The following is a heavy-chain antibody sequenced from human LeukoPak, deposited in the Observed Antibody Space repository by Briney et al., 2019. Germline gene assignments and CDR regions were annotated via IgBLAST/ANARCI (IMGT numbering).Heavy chain of an antibody. V-gene: IGHV1-58*01. CDR3: AAGATTQYYYYYGMDV. Sequence: ASVKVSCKASGFTFTSSAVQWVRQARGQRLEWIGWIVVGSGNTNYAQKFQERVTITRDMSTSTAYMGLSSLRSEDTAVYYCAAGATTQYYYYYGMDVWGQGTTVTVSS. CDR2: IVVGSGNT. D-gene: IGHD1-26*01. CDR1: GFTFTSSA. J-gene: IGHJ6*02.